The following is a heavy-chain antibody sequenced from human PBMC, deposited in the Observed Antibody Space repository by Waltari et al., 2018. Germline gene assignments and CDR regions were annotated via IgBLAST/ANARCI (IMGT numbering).Heavy chain of an antibody. J-gene: IGHJ5*02. Sequence: GSTYYNPSLKSRVTISVDTSKNQFSLKLSSVTAADTAVYYCARGTGGWFDPWGQGTLVTVSS. D-gene: IGHD3-10*01. CDR2: GST. V-gene: IGHV4-31*02. CDR3: ARGTGGWFDP.